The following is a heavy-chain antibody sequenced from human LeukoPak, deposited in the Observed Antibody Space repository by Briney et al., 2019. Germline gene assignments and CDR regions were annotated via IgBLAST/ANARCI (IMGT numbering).Heavy chain of an antibody. CDR1: GYTFTSYG. CDR2: ISAYNGNT. J-gene: IGHJ4*02. Sequence: ASVKVSCKASGYTFTSYGISWVRQAPGQGLEWMGWISAYNGNTNYAQKLQGRVTMTTDTSTSTAYMELRSLRSDDTAVYYCARVPPYYYGSGSYINDYWGQGTLVTVSS. D-gene: IGHD3-10*01. CDR3: ARVPPYYYGSGSYINDY. V-gene: IGHV1-18*01.